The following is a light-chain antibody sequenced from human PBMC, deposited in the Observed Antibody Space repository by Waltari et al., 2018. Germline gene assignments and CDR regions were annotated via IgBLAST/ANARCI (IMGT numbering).Light chain of an antibody. CDR1: SSDVGRYNL. CDR3: CSDAGSSTLV. CDR2: EVS. Sequence: QSALTQPASVSGSPGQSITLSCPGTSSDVGRYNLVSWYQQHPGKAPKPMIYEVSKRPSGVSNRFSGSKSGNTASLTISGLQAEDEADYYCCSDAGSSTLVFGGGTKLTVL. J-gene: IGLJ2*01. V-gene: IGLV2-23*02.